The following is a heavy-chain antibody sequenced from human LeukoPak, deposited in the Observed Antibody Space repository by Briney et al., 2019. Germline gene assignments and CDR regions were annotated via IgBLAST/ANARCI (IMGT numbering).Heavy chain of an antibody. J-gene: IGHJ5*02. Sequence: PSETLSLTCAVYGGSFSGYYWSWIRQPPGKGLEWIGEINHSGSTNYSPSLKSRVTMSVDTSKNQFSLKLSSVTAADTAVYYCARVMVTRYFDWLLGSWGQGTLVTVSS. CDR2: INHSGST. CDR3: ARVMVTRYFDWLLGS. D-gene: IGHD3-9*01. V-gene: IGHV4-34*01. CDR1: GGSFSGYY.